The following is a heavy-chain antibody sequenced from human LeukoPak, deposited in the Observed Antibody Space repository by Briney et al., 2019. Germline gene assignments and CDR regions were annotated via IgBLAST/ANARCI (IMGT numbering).Heavy chain of an antibody. CDR1: GYTFASYW. CDR3: ARQIADSSGPIDY. J-gene: IGHJ4*02. CDR2: IYPGDSDT. Sequence: GESLKISFKGSGYTFASYWIAWVRQMPGNGLEWMGIIYPGDSDTRYSPSFQGQVTISADKSINTAYLQWSSLKASDTAMYYYARQIADSSGPIDYWGQGALVTVSS. D-gene: IGHD6-19*01. V-gene: IGHV5-51*01.